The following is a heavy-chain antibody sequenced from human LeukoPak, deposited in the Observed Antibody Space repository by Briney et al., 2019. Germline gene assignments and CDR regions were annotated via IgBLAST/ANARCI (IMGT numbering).Heavy chain of an antibody. CDR2: ISSSSSYI. V-gene: IGHV3-21*01. J-gene: IGHJ4*02. CDR1: GFTFSNYS. D-gene: IGHD6-13*01. CDR3: ARAGYSSSWLRDY. Sequence: PGGSLRLSCAASGFTFSNYSMNWVRQAPGKGLEWVSSISSSSSYIYYADSVKGRFTISRDNAKNSLYLQMNSLRAEDTAVYYCARAGYSSSWLRDYWGQGTLVTVSS.